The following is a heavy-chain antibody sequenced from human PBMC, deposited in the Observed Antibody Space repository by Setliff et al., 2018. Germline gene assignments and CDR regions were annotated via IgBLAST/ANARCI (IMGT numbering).Heavy chain of an antibody. CDR3: ARDRVADPSSWPYYFDY. J-gene: IGHJ4*02. CDR1: GFTFSSYA. CDR2: ITTSGSGII. Sequence: GGSLRLSCAASGFTFSSYAMSWVRQTPGKGLEWVSAITTSGSGIIQYADSVKGRFTISRDNSKNTLYLQMNSLRAEDTAVYYCARDRVADPSSWPYYFDYWGQGTLVTVSS. D-gene: IGHD6-13*01. V-gene: IGHV3-23*01.